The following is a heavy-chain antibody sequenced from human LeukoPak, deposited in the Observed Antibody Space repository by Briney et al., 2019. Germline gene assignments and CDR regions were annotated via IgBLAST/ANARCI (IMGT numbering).Heavy chain of an antibody. V-gene: IGHV1-2*02. J-gene: IGHJ5*02. CDR1: GYTFTGYD. Sequence: ASVKVSCKASGYTFTGYDMHWVRQAPGQGLEWMGWINPNSGGTNYAQKFQGRVTMTRDTSTSTAYMELRSLRSDDTAVYYCARESGKVTTVTWFDPWGQGTLVTVSS. CDR3: ARESGKVTTVTWFDP. D-gene: IGHD4-17*01. CDR2: INPNSGGT.